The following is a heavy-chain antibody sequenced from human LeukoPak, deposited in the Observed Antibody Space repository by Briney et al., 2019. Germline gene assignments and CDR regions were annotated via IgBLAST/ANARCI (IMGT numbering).Heavy chain of an antibody. CDR1: GYTFTSYG. D-gene: IGHD4-11*01. CDR2: ISDYSGNT. Sequence: GASVKVSCKASGYTFTSYGISWVRQAPGQGLEWMGWISDYSGNTNYAQKLQGRVTMTTDTSTSTAYMELRSLRTDDTAVYNCARDLYRDSLPVSWFDPWGQGTLVTVSS. J-gene: IGHJ5*02. CDR3: ARDLYRDSLPVSWFDP. V-gene: IGHV1-18*01.